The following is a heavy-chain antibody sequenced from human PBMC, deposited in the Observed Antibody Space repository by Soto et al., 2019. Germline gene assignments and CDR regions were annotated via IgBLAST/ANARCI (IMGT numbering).Heavy chain of an antibody. J-gene: IGHJ6*02. CDR1: GFTFNNYW. D-gene: IGHD3-10*01. Sequence: GSLRLSCAASGFTFNNYWIHWVRQAPGKGPMWVSRINGDGTTTNYADSVKGRFAISRDNAKNTVYLQMNSLRAEDTALYYCARGVRGHYGKDVWGQGTTVTVSS. V-gene: IGHV3-74*01. CDR2: INGDGTTT. CDR3: ARGVRGHYGKDV.